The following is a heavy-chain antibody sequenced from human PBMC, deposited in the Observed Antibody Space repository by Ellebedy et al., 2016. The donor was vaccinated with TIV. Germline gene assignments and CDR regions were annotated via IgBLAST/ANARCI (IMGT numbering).Heavy chain of an antibody. D-gene: IGHD4-17*01. CDR3: ARRVTTTIRANWYFEL. CDR1: GGSFSDYY. J-gene: IGHJ2*01. V-gene: IGHV4-34*01. Sequence: SETLSLTCAVYGGSFSDYYWSWIRQHPGKGLEWIGEINHSGSTNYNPSLKSRVTISVDTSKNQFSLKLSSVTAADTAVFYCARRVTTTIRANWYFELWGRGTLVTVSS. CDR2: INHSGST.